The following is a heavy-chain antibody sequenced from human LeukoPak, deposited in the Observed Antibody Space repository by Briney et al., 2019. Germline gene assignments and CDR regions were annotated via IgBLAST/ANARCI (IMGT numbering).Heavy chain of an antibody. V-gene: IGHV4-4*02. D-gene: IGHD3-16*01. J-gene: IGHJ4*02. CDR3: ASSDYYSLDS. CDR1: AGSISNSNW. Sequence: SETLSLTCAVSAGSISNSNWWSWVRQPPGGGLEWIAEIFHSGNTNYNPSLKSRVTISVDKSKNQFSLKLDSVTAADTAVYYCASSDYYSLDSWGQGTLVTVSS. CDR2: IFHSGNT.